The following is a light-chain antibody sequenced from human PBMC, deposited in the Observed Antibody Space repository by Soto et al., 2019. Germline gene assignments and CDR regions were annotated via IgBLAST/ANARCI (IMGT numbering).Light chain of an antibody. J-gene: IGLJ3*02. CDR3: LSFTSRSSWV. V-gene: IGLV2-8*01. CDR1: GTDVGQYNY. Sequence: QSVLTQPPSASGSLGQSVTISCTGAGTDVGQYNYVSWYQQHPGKAPKLLIHHVSRRPSGVPARFSGSKSGNTASLTVSGLQAEDEADYYCLSFTSRSSWVFGGGTKLTVL. CDR2: HVS.